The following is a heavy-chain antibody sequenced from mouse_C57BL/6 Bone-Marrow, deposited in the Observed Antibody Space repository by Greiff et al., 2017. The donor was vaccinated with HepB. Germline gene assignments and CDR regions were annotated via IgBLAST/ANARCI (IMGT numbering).Heavy chain of an antibody. D-gene: IGHD1-1*01. J-gene: IGHJ2*01. CDR2: INPNNGGT. CDR1: GYTFTDYY. V-gene: IGHV1-26*01. CDR3: ARTTTVYYFDY. Sequence: VQLQQSGPELVKPGASVKISCKASGYTFTDYYMNWVKQSHGKSLEWIGDINPNNGGTSYNQKFKGKATLTVDKSSSTAYMERRSLTSEDSAVYYCARTTTVYYFDYWGQGTTLTVSS.